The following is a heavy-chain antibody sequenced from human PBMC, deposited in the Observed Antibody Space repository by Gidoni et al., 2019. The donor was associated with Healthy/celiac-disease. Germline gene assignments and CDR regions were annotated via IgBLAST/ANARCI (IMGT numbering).Heavy chain of an antibody. CDR2: IIPIFGTA. J-gene: IGHJ5*02. D-gene: IGHD6-6*01. CDR3: ARVGYSSSSRVGGWFDP. V-gene: IGHV1-69*01. Sequence: QVQLVQSGAEVKKPGSSVKVSCKASGGTFSSYAISWVRQAPGQGLEWMGGIIPIFGTANYAQKFQGRVTITADESTSKAYMELSSLRSEDTAVYYCARVGYSSSSRVGGWFDPWGQGTLVTVSS. CDR1: GGTFSSYA.